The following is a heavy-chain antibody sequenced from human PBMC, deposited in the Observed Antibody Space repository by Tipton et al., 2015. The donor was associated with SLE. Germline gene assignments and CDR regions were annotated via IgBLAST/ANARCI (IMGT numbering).Heavy chain of an antibody. Sequence: TLSLTCTVSGGSISSSSYYRGWIRQPPGKGLEWIGEIADTGSPNYNPSLKSRVTISLDTSKSQFSLILNSLTAADPAVYYCARGPFQRWPPGAYWGQGTLVTVSS. CDR2: IADTGSP. V-gene: IGHV4-39*07. J-gene: IGHJ4*02. CDR3: ARGPFQRWPPGAY. CDR1: GGSISSSSYY. D-gene: IGHD6-19*01.